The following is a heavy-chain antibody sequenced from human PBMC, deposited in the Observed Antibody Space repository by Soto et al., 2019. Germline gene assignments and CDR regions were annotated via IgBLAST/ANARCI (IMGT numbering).Heavy chain of an antibody. CDR2: IFSNYEK. Sequence: QVTVKESGPVLVKPTETLTLTCTVSGFSLSNAGLGVSWIRQPPGKALEWLAHIFSNYEKSYSTSLKSRLTISKDTSKSQVVLTITNMDPVDTATYYCASTYSTSWYWFDPWGQGTLVTVSS. J-gene: IGHJ5*02. D-gene: IGHD6-13*01. V-gene: IGHV2-26*04. CDR3: ASTYSTSWYWFDP. CDR1: GFSLSNAGLG.